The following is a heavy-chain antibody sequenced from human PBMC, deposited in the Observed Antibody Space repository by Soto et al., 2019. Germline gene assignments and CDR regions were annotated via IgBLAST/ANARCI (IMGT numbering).Heavy chain of an antibody. V-gene: IGHV3-23*01. CDR2: ISGSGGST. D-gene: IGHD3-16*01. Sequence: EVQLLESGGGLVQPGGSLRLSCAASGFTFSSYAMSWVRQAPGKGLEWVSAISGSGGSTYYADSVKGRFTISRDNSKNTRYLQMNSLRAEDKAVDYCAKDLYEGVRYYYYYGMDVWGQGTTVTVPS. CDR1: GFTFSSYA. J-gene: IGHJ6*02. CDR3: AKDLYEGVRYYYYYGMDV.